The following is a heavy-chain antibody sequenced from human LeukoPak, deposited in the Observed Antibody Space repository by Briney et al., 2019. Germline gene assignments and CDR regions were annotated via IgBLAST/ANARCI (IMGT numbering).Heavy chain of an antibody. CDR1: GGTFSSYA. V-gene: IGHV1-69*13. J-gene: IGHJ4*02. CDR3: ARSYSSSSPLDS. D-gene: IGHD6-6*01. CDR2: IIPIFGAA. Sequence: ASVKVSCKTSGGTFSSYAISWVRQAPGQGLEWMGGIIPIFGAANYAQNFQGRVTISADESTSTAYMELSSLRSEDTAVYYCARSYSSSSPLDSWGQGTLVTVSS.